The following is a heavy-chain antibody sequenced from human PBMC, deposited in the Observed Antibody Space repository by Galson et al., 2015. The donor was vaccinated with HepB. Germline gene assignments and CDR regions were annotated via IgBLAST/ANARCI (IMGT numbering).Heavy chain of an antibody. D-gene: IGHD2-2*01. CDR3: ARRRGVGYQPMDV. J-gene: IGHJ6*04. CDR1: GFTFSSYW. Sequence: SLRLSCAASGFTFSSYWMSWVRQAPGKGLEWVANIKQDGSEKYYVDSVKGRFTISRDNAKNSLYLQMNSLRAEDTAVYYCARRRGVGYQPMDVWGKGTTVTVSS. CDR2: IKQDGSEK. V-gene: IGHV3-7*01.